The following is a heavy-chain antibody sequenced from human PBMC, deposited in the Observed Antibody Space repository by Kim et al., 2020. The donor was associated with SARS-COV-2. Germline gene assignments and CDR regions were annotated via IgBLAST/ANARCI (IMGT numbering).Heavy chain of an antibody. J-gene: IGHJ4*02. V-gene: IGHV3-30*04. CDR2: ISYDGSNK. D-gene: IGHD6-6*01. Sequence: GGSLRLSCAASGFTFSSYAMHWVRQAPGKGLEWVAVISYDGSNKYYADSVKGRFTISRDNSKNTLYLQMNSLRAEDTAVYYCASAIAARLVRVDYWGQGTLVTVSS. CDR3: ASAIAARLVRVDY. CDR1: GFTFSSYA.